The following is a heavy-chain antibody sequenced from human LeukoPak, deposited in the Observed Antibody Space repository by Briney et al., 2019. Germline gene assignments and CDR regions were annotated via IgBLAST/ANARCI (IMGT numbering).Heavy chain of an antibody. CDR2: IYYSGST. V-gene: IGHV4-59*01. J-gene: IGHJ4*02. CDR1: NXSISSDY. D-gene: IGHD3-10*01. Sequence: KPSETLSLTWSVSNXSISSDYGTWIRQPPGKGLEWIVYIYYSGSTKYNPSLESRATISLDTSRNQFSLKLTSMSAADTAVYYCARLTTRPGGIRPLIMDFWGQGTLVTVSS. CDR3: ARLTTRPGGIRPLIMDF.